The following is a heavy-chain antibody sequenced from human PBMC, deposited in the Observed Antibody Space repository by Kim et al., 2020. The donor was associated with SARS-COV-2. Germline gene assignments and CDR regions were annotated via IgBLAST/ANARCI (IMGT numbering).Heavy chain of an antibody. Sequence: GGSLRLSCAASGFSFSKNNMTWVRQAPGKGLEWVSSIYSVGSTYYGESLQGRLTISRHNYKNTLSLLMNSMRTEDNAVLYCARLHLNYFHLWCLGTLFT. CDR1: GFSFSKNN. J-gene: IGHJ4*01. CDR2: IYSVGST. D-gene: IGHD4-4*01. V-gene: IGHV3-53*04. CDR3: ARLHLNYFHL.